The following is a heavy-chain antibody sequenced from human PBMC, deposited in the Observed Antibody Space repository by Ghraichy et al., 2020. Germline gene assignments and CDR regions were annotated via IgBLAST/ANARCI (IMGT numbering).Heavy chain of an antibody. CDR2: IRGDGSST. CDR3: ARGAIQGCGGSCYSVGSFDH. V-gene: IGHV3-74*01. D-gene: IGHD2-15*01. J-gene: IGHJ4*02. CDR1: GFMFGSHW. Sequence: LSLTCAASGFMFGSHWIHWVRQAPGKGLVWVSRIRGDGSSTSYADSVKGRFTISRDNAKNTLYLQMNSLRTEDTAVYYCARGAIQGCGGSCYSVGSFDHWGQGALVTVSP.